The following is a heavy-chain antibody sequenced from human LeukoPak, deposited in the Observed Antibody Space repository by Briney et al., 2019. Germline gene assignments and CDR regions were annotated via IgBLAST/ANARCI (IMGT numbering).Heavy chain of an antibody. D-gene: IGHD3-3*01. CDR3: ARDRNTIFGVVIPFDY. Sequence: SVKVSGKASGGTFSSYAISWVRQAPGQGLEWMGGIIPIFGTANYAQKFQGRVTITADESTSTAYMELSSLRSEDTAVYYCARDRNTIFGVVIPFDYWGQGTLVTVSS. V-gene: IGHV1-69*13. J-gene: IGHJ4*02. CDR1: GGTFSSYA. CDR2: IIPIFGTA.